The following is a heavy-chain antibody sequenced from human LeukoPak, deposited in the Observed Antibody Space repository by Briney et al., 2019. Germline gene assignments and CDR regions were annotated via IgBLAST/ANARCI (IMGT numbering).Heavy chain of an antibody. D-gene: IGHD1-26*01. Sequence: ASVKVSCKASGYTFTGYYMHWVRQAPGQGLEWMGWINPNSGGTNYAQKFQGRVTMTRDTSISTAYMELSRLRSDDTAVYYCARGPYSGSYYYFDYWGQGTLATVSS. V-gene: IGHV1-2*02. CDR2: INPNSGGT. CDR3: ARGPYSGSYYYFDY. CDR1: GYTFTGYY. J-gene: IGHJ4*02.